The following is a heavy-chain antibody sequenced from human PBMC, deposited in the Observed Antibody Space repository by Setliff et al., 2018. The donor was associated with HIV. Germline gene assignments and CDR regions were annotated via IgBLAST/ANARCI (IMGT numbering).Heavy chain of an antibody. D-gene: IGHD5-12*01. CDR3: ASSSGYHYRDAFDI. J-gene: IGHJ3*02. CDR1: GGSLRSYV. V-gene: IGHV1-46*01. Sequence: GASVKVSCKASGGSLRSYVINWVRQAPGQGLEWMGIINPSGGSTSYAQKFQGRVTMTRDTSTSTVYMELSSLRSEDTAVYYCASSSGYHYRDAFDIWGQGTMVTVSS. CDR2: INPSGGST.